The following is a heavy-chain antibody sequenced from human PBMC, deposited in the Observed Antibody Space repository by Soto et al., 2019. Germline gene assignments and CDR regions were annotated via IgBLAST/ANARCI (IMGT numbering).Heavy chain of an antibody. CDR3: ARGCSGAPTVIDIPNPLQSLP. CDR2: INPDSGVT. J-gene: IGHJ5*02. CDR1: GYTFTGSY. Sequence: ASVKVSCKASGYTFTGSYMHWVRQAPGQGLEWMGWINPDSGVTNYAQKFQGWVAMTRDTSISTAYMELSRLRSDDTAVYYCARGCSGAPTVIDIPNPLQSLPWG. D-gene: IGHD2-15*01. V-gene: IGHV1-2*04.